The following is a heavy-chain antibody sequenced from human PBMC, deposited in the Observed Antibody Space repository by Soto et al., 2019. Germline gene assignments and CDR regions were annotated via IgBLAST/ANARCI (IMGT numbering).Heavy chain of an antibody. D-gene: IGHD2-2*02. CDR2: ISSRSDI. CDR3: AREYTAWPLAYGLDV. J-gene: IGHJ6*02. V-gene: IGHV3-21*01. Sequence: GGSLRLSCVGSGFTFSTYSINWVRQAPGKGLEWVSSISSRSDIYYADSVKGRFTISRDNAKNSVSLQMNSLRAEDAAVYYCAREYTAWPLAYGLDVWGQGTTVTVSS. CDR1: GFTFSTYS.